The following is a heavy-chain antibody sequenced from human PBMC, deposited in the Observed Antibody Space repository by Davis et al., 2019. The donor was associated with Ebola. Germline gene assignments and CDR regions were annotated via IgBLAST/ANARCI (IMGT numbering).Heavy chain of an antibody. CDR3: ARDWCGGDCYCFDY. CDR2: IWYDGSNK. Sequence: LSLTCAASGFTFSSYGMHWVRQAPGKGLEWVAVIWYDGSNKYYADSVKGRFTISRDNSKNTLYLQMNSLRAEDTAVYYCARDWCGGDCYCFDYWGQGTLVTVSS. J-gene: IGHJ4*02. D-gene: IGHD2-21*01. V-gene: IGHV3-33*01. CDR1: GFTFSSYG.